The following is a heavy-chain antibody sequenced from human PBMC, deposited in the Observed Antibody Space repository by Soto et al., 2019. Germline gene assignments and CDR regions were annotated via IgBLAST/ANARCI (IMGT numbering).Heavy chain of an antibody. CDR2: ISGRDGST. J-gene: IGHJ4*02. Sequence: GGSLRLSCAASGFTFSSYAMSWVRQAPGKGLGWVSAISGRDGSTYYADSVRGRFTISRDNSKNTLYLQMNSLRAEDTAVYYCANATGSLVTSIYYFDYWGQGSLVTVSS. D-gene: IGHD2-15*01. CDR1: GFTFSSYA. CDR3: ANATGSLVTSIYYFDY. V-gene: IGHV3-23*01.